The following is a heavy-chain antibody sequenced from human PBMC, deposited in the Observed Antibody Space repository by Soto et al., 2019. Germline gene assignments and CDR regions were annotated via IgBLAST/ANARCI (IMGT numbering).Heavy chain of an antibody. Sequence: EVQLLESGGGLVQPGGSLRLSCAASGFTFSSYAMSWVRQAPGKGLEWVSAISGSGGSTYYADSVKGRFTISRDNSKNTLYLQMNSVRAEDTAVYYCAKGSGYCSSTSCYAFETWGQGTLVTVSS. CDR2: ISGSGGST. J-gene: IGHJ5*02. CDR3: AKGSGYCSSTSCYAFET. CDR1: GFTFSSYA. D-gene: IGHD2-2*01. V-gene: IGHV3-23*01.